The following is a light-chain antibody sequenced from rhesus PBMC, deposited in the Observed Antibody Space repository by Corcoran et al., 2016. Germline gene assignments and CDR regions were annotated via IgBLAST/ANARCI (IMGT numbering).Light chain of an antibody. V-gene: IGKV1-43*01. CDR2: YAS. CDR1: QGISTY. Sequence: DIQMTQSPSSLSASVGDRVTITCRASQGISTYLNWYQQKPGKVPKPLIYYASNLESGVPSRFSGSGSGTDFTLTISSLQPEDFAIYYCLQHNNYPFTFGGGTKVEIQ. J-gene: IGKJ4*01. CDR3: LQHNNYPFT.